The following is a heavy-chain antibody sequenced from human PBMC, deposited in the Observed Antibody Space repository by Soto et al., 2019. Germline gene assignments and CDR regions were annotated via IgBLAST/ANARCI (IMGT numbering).Heavy chain of an antibody. J-gene: IGHJ6*02. CDR2: IIPIFGTA. V-gene: IGHV1-69*01. D-gene: IGHD2-2*01. CDR1: GGTFSSYA. CDR3: ARSQGGSTSLDIYYYCYYGMDV. Sequence: QVQLVQSGAEVKKPGSSVKVSCKAPGGTFSSYAISWVRQAPGQGLEWMGGIIPIFGTANYAQKFQGRVTITADESTSTGYMELSSLRSEATAVYYCARSQGGSTSLDIYYYCYYGMDVWGQGTTVTVSS.